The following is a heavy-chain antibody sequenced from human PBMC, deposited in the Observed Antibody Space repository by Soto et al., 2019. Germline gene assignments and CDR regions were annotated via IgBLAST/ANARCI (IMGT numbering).Heavy chain of an antibody. J-gene: IGHJ4*02. V-gene: IGHV4-59*11. CDR1: GDSITTHY. D-gene: IGHD6-6*01. CDR2: IYYSGTT. Sequence: ASETLSLTCTVSGDSITTHYWTWIRQPPGKGLEWMGYIYYSGTTNYKPSLKSRVTMSVDTSKNQFSLRLSSVTAADTAVYYCARSSSGWSQLDSWGQGALVTVSS. CDR3: ARSSSGWSQLDS.